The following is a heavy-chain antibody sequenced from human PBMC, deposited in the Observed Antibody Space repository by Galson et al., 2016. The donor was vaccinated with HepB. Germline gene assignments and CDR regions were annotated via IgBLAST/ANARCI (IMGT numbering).Heavy chain of an antibody. CDR3: VKSVWLGRGFVS. D-gene: IGHD6-19*01. CDR2: TYYRSEWRY. V-gene: IGHV6-1*01. J-gene: IGHJ4*02. Sequence: CAISGDSVSNNIDGWNWIRQSPSRGLEWLGRTYYRSEWRYDYAPSVQSRISINPDTSENQFSLHLNSVTPEDTAVYYCVKSVWLGRGFVSWGQGTLVTVSS. CDR1: GDSVSNNIDG.